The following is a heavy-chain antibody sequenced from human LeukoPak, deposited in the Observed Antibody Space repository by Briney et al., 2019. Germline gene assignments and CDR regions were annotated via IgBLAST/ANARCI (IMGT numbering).Heavy chain of an antibody. CDR2: MNPNSGNT. D-gene: IGHD3-3*01. V-gene: IGHV1-8*01. CDR1: GYTFTSYD. Sequence: ASVKVSCKASGYTFTSYDINWVGQATGQGLEWMGWMNPNSGNTGYAQKFQGRVTMTRNTSISTAYMELSSLRSEDTAVYYCARGSVDFWSGYYHIDYWGQGTLVTVSS. CDR3: ARGSVDFWSGYYHIDY. J-gene: IGHJ4*02.